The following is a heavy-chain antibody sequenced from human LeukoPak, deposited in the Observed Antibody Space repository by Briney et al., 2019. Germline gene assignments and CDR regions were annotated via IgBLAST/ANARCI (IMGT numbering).Heavy chain of an antibody. Sequence: PGGSLRLSCAASGFTFSSYSMNWVRQAPGKGLEWVSSISSSSSYIYYADSVKGRFTISRDNAKNSLYLQMNSLRAEDPAVYYCARDFYDSSGYYYDYWGQGTLVTVSS. D-gene: IGHD3-22*01. J-gene: IGHJ4*02. CDR2: ISSSSSYI. CDR1: GFTFSSYS. CDR3: ARDFYDSSGYYYDY. V-gene: IGHV3-21*01.